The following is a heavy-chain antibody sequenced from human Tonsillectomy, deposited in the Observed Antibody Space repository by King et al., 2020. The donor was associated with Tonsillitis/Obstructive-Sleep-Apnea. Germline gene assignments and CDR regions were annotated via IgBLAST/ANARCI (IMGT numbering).Heavy chain of an antibody. CDR2: INPNSGGT. D-gene: IGHD3-22*01. CDR3: ARVGAYYDSSAYYVP. J-gene: IGHJ5*02. CDR1: GYTFTGYY. V-gene: IGHV1-2*02. Sequence: VQLVESGAEVKKPGASVKVSCKASGYTFTGYYIHWVRQAPGQGLEWMGWINPNSGGTNYAQKFQGRVTMTRDTSISTAYMELSRLRSDDTAVYYCARVGAYYDSSAYYVPWGQGTLVTVSS.